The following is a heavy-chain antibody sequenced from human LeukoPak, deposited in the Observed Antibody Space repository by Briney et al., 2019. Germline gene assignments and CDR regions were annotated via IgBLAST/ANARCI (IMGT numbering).Heavy chain of an antibody. CDR3: ARHGVTGSSSSPNDY. CDR1: GYSFTSYW. J-gene: IGHJ4*02. CDR2: NYPGDSDT. Sequence: GESPKISCKGSGYSFTSYWIAWVRQMPGKGLELMGINYPGDSDTRNSPSFQGQVTISADKSISTAYLQWSSLKASDTAMYYCARHGVTGSSSSPNDYWGQGTLVTVS. D-gene: IGHD6-6*01. V-gene: IGHV5-51*01.